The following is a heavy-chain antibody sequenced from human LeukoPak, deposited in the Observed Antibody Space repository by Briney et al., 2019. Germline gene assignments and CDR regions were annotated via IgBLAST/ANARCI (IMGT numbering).Heavy chain of an antibody. CDR1: GYTFTGYY. V-gene: IGHV1-2*02. Sequence: ASVKVSCKASGYTFTGYYMHWVRQAPGQGLEWMGWINPNSRGTNYAQKFQGRVTMTRDTSISTAYMEVSRLRSDDTAVYYCARGAVAEQSEYFQYWGQGTLVTVSS. CDR3: ARGAVAEQSEYFQY. CDR2: INPNSRGT. D-gene: IGHD6-19*01. J-gene: IGHJ1*01.